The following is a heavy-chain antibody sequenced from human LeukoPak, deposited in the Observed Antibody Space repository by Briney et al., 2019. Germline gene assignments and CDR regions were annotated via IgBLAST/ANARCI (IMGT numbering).Heavy chain of an antibody. CDR3: ARGVNAQIVATIGYFDY. J-gene: IGHJ4*02. D-gene: IGHD5-12*01. CDR2: IYYSGST. Sequence: SETLSLTCTVSGGSISSSSYYWGWIRQPPGKGLEWIGSIYYSGSTYYNPSLKSRVTISVDTSKNQFSLKLSSVTAADTAVYYCARGVNAQIVATIGYFDYWGQGTLVTVSS. V-gene: IGHV4-39*07. CDR1: GGSISSSSYY.